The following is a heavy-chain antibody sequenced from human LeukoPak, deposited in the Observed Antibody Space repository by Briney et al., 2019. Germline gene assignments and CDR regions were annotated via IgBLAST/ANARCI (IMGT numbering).Heavy chain of an antibody. V-gene: IGHV3-74*03. D-gene: IGHD2/OR15-2a*01. Sequence: PGGSLRLSCAASESTFSKFWMHWVRRAPGKGLVWVSGINRDGSTTTYADSVKGRFTVSRDNAKNTLYLQMNSLRAEDTAVYYCARGNYYGVDVWGQGTTVTVSS. CDR1: ESTFSKFW. CDR3: ARGNYYGVDV. CDR2: INRDGSTT. J-gene: IGHJ6*02.